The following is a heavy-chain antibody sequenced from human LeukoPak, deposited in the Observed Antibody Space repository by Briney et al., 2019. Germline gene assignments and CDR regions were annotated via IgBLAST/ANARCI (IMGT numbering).Heavy chain of an antibody. J-gene: IGHJ4*02. CDR1: GFTFSIYA. CDR2: ISSSGGST. Sequence: GGSLRLSCVASGFTFSIYAMSWVRQARGKGLEWVSTISSSGGSTYYADSVKGRFTISRDNSKNTLYLQMNSLRCDDTAVYYCAKGTYKCGSGSYYTAPFGENWGQGTLARVSS. D-gene: IGHD3-10*01. CDR3: AKGTYKCGSGSYYTAPFGEN. V-gene: IGHV3-23*01.